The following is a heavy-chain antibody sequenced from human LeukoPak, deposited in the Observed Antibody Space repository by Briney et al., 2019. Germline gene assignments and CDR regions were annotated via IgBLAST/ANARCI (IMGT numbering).Heavy chain of an antibody. V-gene: IGHV3-48*02. CDR3: ARRYYDSSGYYYAFDA. D-gene: IGHD3-22*01. Sequence: PGGSLILSCAASGFTFSSYSMNWVRQAPGKGLEWVSYISSSGSIIYYTDSVKGRFTTSRDNAKNSLYLQMNSLRDEDTAVYYCARRYYDSSGYYYAFDAWGQGTLVTVSS. CDR1: GFTFSSYS. J-gene: IGHJ4*02. CDR2: ISSSGSII.